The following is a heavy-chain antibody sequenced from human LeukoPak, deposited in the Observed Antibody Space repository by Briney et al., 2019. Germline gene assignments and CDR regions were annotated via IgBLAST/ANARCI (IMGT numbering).Heavy chain of an antibody. CDR3: ARWGYCSSTSCSWGEWHYYYGMDV. V-gene: IGHV3-66*01. CDR2: IYSGGST. D-gene: IGHD2-2*01. J-gene: IGHJ6*02. CDR1: GFTVSSNY. Sequence: PGGSLRLSCAASGFTVSSNYMSWVRQAPGKGLEWVSVIYSGGSTYYADSVKGRFTISRDNSKNTLYLQMNSLRAEDTAVYYCARWGYCSSTSCSWGEWHYYYGMDVWGQGTTVTVSS.